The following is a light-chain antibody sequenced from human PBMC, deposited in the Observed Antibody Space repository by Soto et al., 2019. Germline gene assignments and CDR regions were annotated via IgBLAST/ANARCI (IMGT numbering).Light chain of an antibody. J-gene: IGKJ1*01. Sequence: EIVLTQSPGTLSLSPGERATLSCRASQSVSSSLAWYQQKPGQAPRLLIYGASTRATGIPARFSGSGPGTEFTLTISSLQSEDFAVYYCQQYNNWWTFGQGTKVDIK. CDR2: GAS. V-gene: IGKV3-15*01. CDR3: QQYNNWWT. CDR1: QSVSSS.